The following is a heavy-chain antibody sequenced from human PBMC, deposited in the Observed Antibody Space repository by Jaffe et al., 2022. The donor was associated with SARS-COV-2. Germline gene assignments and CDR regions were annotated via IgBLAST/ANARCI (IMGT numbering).Heavy chain of an antibody. CDR2: IDWDDDK. D-gene: IGHD6-19*01. V-gene: IGHV2-70*01. J-gene: IGHJ3*02. CDR1: GFSLSTSGMC. Sequence: QVTLRESGPALVKPTQTLTLTCTFSGFSLSTSGMCVSWIRQPPGKALEWLALIDWDDDKYYSTSLKTRLTISKDTSKNQVVLTMTNMDPVDTATYYCARMGMVGGWSQEGAFDIWGQGTMVTVSS. CDR3: ARMGMVGGWSQEGAFDI.